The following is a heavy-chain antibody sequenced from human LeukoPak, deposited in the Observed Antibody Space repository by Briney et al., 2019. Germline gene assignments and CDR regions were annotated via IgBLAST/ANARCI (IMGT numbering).Heavy chain of an antibody. CDR2: VSGDGSST. V-gene: IGHV3-74*01. CDR1: GFTFNTYW. Sequence: PGRSLRLSCTTSGFTFNTYWMHWVRQAPGKGLVWVSRVSGDGSSTVYADSVKGRFTISRDNAKNTLYLQMNSLRVEDMAVYYCTRDLSPAQFWGQGTLVTVSS. J-gene: IGHJ4*02. D-gene: IGHD2/OR15-2a*01. CDR3: TRDLSPAQF.